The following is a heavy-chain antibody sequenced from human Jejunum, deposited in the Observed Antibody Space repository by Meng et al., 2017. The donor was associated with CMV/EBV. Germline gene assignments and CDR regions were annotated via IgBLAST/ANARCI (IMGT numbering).Heavy chain of an antibody. D-gene: IGHD1-26*01. Sequence: EYTFTGYYVHWVRQATGQGLEWMGYLNPYTGDTNYAQKFQGRVTMTRDTSTNTAYMELTRLRSDDTALYYCAKDAGSFLDYYFDYWGQGTLVTVSS. CDR1: EYTFTGYY. J-gene: IGHJ4*02. CDR3: AKDAGSFLDYYFDY. CDR2: LNPYTGDT. V-gene: IGHV1-2*02.